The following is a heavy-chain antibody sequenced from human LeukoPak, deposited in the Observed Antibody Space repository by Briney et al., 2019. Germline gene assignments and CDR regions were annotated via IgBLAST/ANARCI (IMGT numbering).Heavy chain of an antibody. Sequence: SQTLSLTCTVSGGSISSGFYYWSWVRQPAGKGLEWIGRIYTSGSTNYHPSLKSRVTISLDTSRNQFSLKLSSVTAADTAVYYCARRQDGHDYWGQGTLVTVSS. CDR3: ARRQDGHDY. CDR2: IYTSGST. J-gene: IGHJ4*02. CDR1: GGSISSGFYY. V-gene: IGHV4-61*02.